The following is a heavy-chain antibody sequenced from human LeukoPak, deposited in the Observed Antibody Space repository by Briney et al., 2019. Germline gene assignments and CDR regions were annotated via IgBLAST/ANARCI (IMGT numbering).Heavy chain of an antibody. V-gene: IGHV4-39*01. CDR1: VGSISSSSYY. J-gene: IGHJ4*02. D-gene: IGHD3-10*01. Sequence: SETLSLTCTVSVGSISSSSYYWGWIRQPPGKGLEWIGSIYYSGSTYYNPSLKSRVTISVDTSKNQFSLKLSSVTAADTAVYYCARHDGSITMFDHWGQGTLVTVSS. CDR2: IYYSGST. CDR3: ARHDGSITMFDH.